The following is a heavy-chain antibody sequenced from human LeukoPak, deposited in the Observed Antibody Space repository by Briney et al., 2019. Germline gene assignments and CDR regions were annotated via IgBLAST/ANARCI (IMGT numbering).Heavy chain of an antibody. D-gene: IGHD6-19*01. Sequence: VASVKVSCEASGYTFTSYGISWVRQAPGQGLEWMGWISAYNGNTNYAQKLQGRVTMTTDTSTSTAYMELRSLRSDDTAVYYCARQSPQSRIAVAGNFDYWGQGTLVTVSS. CDR1: GYTFTSYG. CDR3: ARQSPQSRIAVAGNFDY. V-gene: IGHV1-18*01. CDR2: ISAYNGNT. J-gene: IGHJ4*02.